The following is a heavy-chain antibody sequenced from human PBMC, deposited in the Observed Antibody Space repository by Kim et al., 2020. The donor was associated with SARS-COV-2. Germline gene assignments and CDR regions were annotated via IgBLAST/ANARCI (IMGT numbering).Heavy chain of an antibody. Sequence: PSLRTRVTISVDTSKNQFSLKLSSGTAADTAVYYCARHLYSGSSRGDFDYWGQGTLVTVSS. CDR3: ARHLYSGSSRGDFDY. V-gene: IGHV4-39*01. D-gene: IGHD1-26*01. J-gene: IGHJ4*02.